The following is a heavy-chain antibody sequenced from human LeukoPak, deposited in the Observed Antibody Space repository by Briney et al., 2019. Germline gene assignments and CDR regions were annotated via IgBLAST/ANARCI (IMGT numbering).Heavy chain of an antibody. D-gene: IGHD2/OR15-2a*01. J-gene: IGHJ3*02. Sequence: PGGSLRLSCAASGFTFSSYAMHWVRQAPGKGLEWVAVIWYDGSNKYYADSVKGRFTISRDNSKNTLYLQMNSLRAEDTAVYYCARDLYGGYAFDIWGQGTMVTVSS. CDR1: GFTFSSYA. V-gene: IGHV3-33*08. CDR3: ARDLYGGYAFDI. CDR2: IWYDGSNK.